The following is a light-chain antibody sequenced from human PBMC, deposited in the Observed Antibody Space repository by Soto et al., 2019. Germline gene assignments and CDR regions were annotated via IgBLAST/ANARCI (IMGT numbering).Light chain of an antibody. Sequence: DIQMTQSPSSLSASVGDRVTITGRASQTISRFLSWYQKKPGKAPKLLIYAASTLQPGVPSRFSGSGSGTDFTLTIRSLLPEDFATYYCQQSYSGLYTFGQGTQLEIK. CDR2: AAS. CDR3: QQSYSGLYT. V-gene: IGKV1-39*01. J-gene: IGKJ2*01. CDR1: QTISRF.